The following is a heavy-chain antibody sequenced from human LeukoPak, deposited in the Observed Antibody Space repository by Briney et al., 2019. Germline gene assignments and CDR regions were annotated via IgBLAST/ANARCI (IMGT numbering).Heavy chain of an antibody. Sequence: GGSLRLTCAASGFTFSGYAMSWVRHAPGKGLEWVSAISGSGGSTYYADSVKGRFTISRDNSKNTLYLQMNSLRAEDTAVYYCAKDHSSVSNSVLLSFGEFFEVSWFDPWGQGTLVTVSS. J-gene: IGHJ5*02. CDR1: GFTFSGYA. CDR3: AKDHSSVSNSVLLSFGEFFEVSWFDP. D-gene: IGHD3-10*01. CDR2: ISGSGGST. V-gene: IGHV3-23*01.